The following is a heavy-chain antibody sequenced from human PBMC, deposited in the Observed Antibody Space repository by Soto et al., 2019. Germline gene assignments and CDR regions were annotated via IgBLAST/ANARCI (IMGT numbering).Heavy chain of an antibody. V-gene: IGHV1-69*04. J-gene: IGHJ5*02. D-gene: IGHD3-9*01. Sequence: ASVKVSCKASGGTFSSYTISWVRQAPGQGLEWMGRIIPILGIANYAQKFQGRVTITADKSTSTAYMELSSLRSEDTAVYYCARDYSSAPNYDILTGNWFDPWGQGTLVTVSS. CDR1: GGTFSSYT. CDR3: ARDYSSAPNYDILTGNWFDP. CDR2: IIPILGIA.